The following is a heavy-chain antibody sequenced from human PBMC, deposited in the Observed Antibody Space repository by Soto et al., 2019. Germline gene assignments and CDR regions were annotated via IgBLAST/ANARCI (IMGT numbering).Heavy chain of an antibody. Sequence: GGSLRLSCAASGFTFSSYGMHWVRQAPGKGLEWVAVISYDGSNKYYADSVKGRFTISRDNSKNTLFLQMNSLRAEDTAVYYCAKNLYHYDSNGYFGYWGQGTLVTVSS. J-gene: IGHJ4*02. D-gene: IGHD3-22*01. V-gene: IGHV3-30*18. CDR2: ISYDGSNK. CDR3: AKNLYHYDSNGYFGY. CDR1: GFTFSSYG.